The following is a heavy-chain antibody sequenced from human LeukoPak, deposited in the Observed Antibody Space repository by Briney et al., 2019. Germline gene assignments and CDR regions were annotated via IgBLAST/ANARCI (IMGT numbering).Heavy chain of an antibody. D-gene: IGHD3-10*01. CDR3: ARGGGSAASGSQVRVDYMDV. CDR1: GFTFSSYW. Sequence: GGSLRLSCAASGFTFSSYWMSWVRQAPGKGLEWVANIKQDGREKYYVDSVKGRFTISRDNAKNSLYLQMNGLRAEDTAVYYRARGGGSAASGSQVRVDYMDVWGKGTTVTVSS. V-gene: IGHV3-7*01. J-gene: IGHJ6*03. CDR2: IKQDGREK.